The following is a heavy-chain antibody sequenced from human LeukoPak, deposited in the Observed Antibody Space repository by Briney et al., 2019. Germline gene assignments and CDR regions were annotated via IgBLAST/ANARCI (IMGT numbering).Heavy chain of an antibody. CDR3: ARTYSGSYVAAFDI. Sequence: SETLSLTCTVTGSSFSDSNYHWGWIRQPPGKGLEWIGSVSYSGRSNSNPSLKSRVTISVDTSKNQFSLKLSSVTAADTAVYYCARTYSGSYVAAFDIWGQGTMVTVSS. CDR2: VSYSGRS. CDR1: GSSFSDSNYH. J-gene: IGHJ3*02. D-gene: IGHD1-26*01. V-gene: IGHV4-39*07.